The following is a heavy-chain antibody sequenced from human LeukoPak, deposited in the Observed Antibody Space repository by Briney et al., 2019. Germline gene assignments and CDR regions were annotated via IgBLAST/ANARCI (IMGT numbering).Heavy chain of an antibody. V-gene: IGHV3-21*01. CDR3: AREVGKGLLWFGEPTGLFDY. CDR1: GFTFSSYS. Sequence: GGSLRLSCAASGFTFSSYSMNWVRQAPGKGLEWVSSISSSSSYIYYADSVKGRFTISRDNAKNSLYLRMNSLRAEDTAVYYCAREVGKGLLWFGEPTGLFDYWGQGTLVTVSS. J-gene: IGHJ4*02. CDR2: ISSSSSYI. D-gene: IGHD3-10*01.